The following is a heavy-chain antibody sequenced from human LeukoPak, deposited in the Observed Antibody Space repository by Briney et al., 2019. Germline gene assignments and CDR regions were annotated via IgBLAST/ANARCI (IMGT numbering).Heavy chain of an antibody. CDR1: GGSISGYF. CDR3: ARQDPVGYYQRGMDV. D-gene: IGHD2-15*01. J-gene: IGHJ6*02. V-gene: IGHV4-59*08. Sequence: SETLSLTCTVSGGSISGYFWSCIRQPPGQGLEWIGYIYYSGTTLYNPSLKSRVTMSVDTSRNQFSLRLSSVTAADTAVYYCARQDPVGYYQRGMDVWGHGTTVTVSS. CDR2: IYYSGTT.